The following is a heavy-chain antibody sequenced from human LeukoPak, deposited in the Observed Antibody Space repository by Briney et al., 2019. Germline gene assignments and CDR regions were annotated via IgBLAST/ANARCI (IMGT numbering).Heavy chain of an antibody. V-gene: IGHV3-53*01. J-gene: IGHJ4*02. D-gene: IGHD2-2*01. CDR1: GFSVGHNY. CDR2: IYSGGTT. CDR3: ATAPSSLVDY. Sequence: GGSLRLSCAASGFSVGHNYMSWFRQAPGKGLEWVSVIYSGGTTESADSVRGRFTISRDSSKNTLYLQVNSLRAEDTAVYYCATAPSSLVDYWGQGTLVTVSS.